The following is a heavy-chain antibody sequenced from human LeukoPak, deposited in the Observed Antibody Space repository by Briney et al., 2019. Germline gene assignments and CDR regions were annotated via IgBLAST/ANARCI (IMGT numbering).Heavy chain of an antibody. CDR2: IIPIFGTA. CDR3: ARGKAYSSSSWDY. V-gene: IGHV1-69*05. D-gene: IGHD6-6*01. J-gene: IGHJ4*02. CDR1: GGTFSSYA. Sequence: GASVKVSCKASGGTFSSYAISWVRQAPGQGLEWMGGIIPIFGTANYAQKFQGRVTITTDESTSTAYMELSSLRSEDTAVYYCARGKAYSSSSWDYWGQGTLVTVSS.